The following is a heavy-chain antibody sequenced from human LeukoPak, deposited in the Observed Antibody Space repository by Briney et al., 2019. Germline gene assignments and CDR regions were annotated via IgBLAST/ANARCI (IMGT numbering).Heavy chain of an antibody. V-gene: IGHV3-13*01. CDR2: IGTAGDT. CDR3: ARGSGSYWYFDL. J-gene: IGHJ2*01. Sequence: GGSLRLSCAAPGSTFSSYDMHWVRQATGKGLEWVSAIGTAGDTYYPGSVKGRFTISRENAKNSLYLQMNSLRAGDTAVYYCARGSGSYWYFDLWGRGTLVTVSS. D-gene: IGHD1-26*01. CDR1: GSTFSSYD.